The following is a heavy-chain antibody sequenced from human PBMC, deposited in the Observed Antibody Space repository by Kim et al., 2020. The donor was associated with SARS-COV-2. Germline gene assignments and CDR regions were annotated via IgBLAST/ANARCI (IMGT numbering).Heavy chain of an antibody. D-gene: IGHD6-13*01. CDR3: VKGLPIPKQQLVKGDDYYYYYGMDV. J-gene: IGHJ6*02. CDR1: GFTFSSYA. V-gene: IGHV3-64D*06. Sequence: GGSLRLSCSASGFTFSSYAMHWVRQAPGKGLEYVSAISSNGGSTYYADSVKGRFTISRDNSKNTLYLQMSSLRAEDTAVYYCVKGLPIPKQQLVKGDDYYYYYGMDVWGQGTTVTVSS. CDR2: ISSNGGST.